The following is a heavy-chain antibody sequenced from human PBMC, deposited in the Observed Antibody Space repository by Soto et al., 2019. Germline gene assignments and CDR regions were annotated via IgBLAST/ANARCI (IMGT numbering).Heavy chain of an antibody. V-gene: IGHV4-39*01. J-gene: IGHJ6*02. CDR1: GGSISSSSYY. CDR2: IYYSGST. D-gene: IGHD6-19*01. CDR3: ARPSVAGSAFGMDV. Sequence: SETLSLTCTVSGGSISSSSYYWGWIRQPPGKGLEWIGSIYYSGSTYYNPSLKSRVTISVDTSKNQFSLKLSSVTAADTAVYYCARPSVAGSAFGMDVWGQGTTVTVSS.